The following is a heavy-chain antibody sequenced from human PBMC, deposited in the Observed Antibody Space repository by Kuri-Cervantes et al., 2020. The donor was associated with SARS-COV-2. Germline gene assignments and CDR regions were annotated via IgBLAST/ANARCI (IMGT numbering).Heavy chain of an antibody. CDR2: ISAYNGNT. D-gene: IGHD2-15*01. J-gene: IGHJ4*02. V-gene: IGHV1-18*01. CDR1: GYTFTSYG. CDR3: AKVVEVVVAAAFDY. Sequence: ASVKVSCKASGYTFTSYGISWVRQAPGQGLEWMGWISAYNGNTNYAQKLQGRVTMTTDTSTSTAYMELRSLRSDDTAVYYCAKVVEVVVAAAFDYWGQGTLVTVSS.